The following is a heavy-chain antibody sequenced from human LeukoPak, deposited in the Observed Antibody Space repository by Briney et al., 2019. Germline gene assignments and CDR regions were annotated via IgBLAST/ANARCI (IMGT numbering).Heavy chain of an antibody. Sequence: SETLSLTCTASGGSIGSYYWSWIRQPPGKGLEWIGYIYYSGSTTYNPSLRSRVTISVDTSKNQFSLKLSSVTAADTALYYCARVAGEYSSRLFDLWGQGTLVTLSS. J-gene: IGHJ4*02. CDR1: GGSIGSYY. CDR2: IYYSGST. D-gene: IGHD6-13*01. CDR3: ARVAGEYSSRLFDL. V-gene: IGHV4-59*01.